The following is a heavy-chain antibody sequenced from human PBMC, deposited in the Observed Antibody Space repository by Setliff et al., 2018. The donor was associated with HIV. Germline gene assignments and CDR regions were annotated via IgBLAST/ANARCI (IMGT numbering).Heavy chain of an antibody. J-gene: IGHJ3*01. Sequence: PGGSLRLSCAASGFAFSDFYMSWIRQAPGKGLEWVSYISGGGSSTDYTDSVRGRFTISRDNAKNSLYLQMSSLRADDAAVYYCAKLDYYDYSGSWARKVAIDFWGRGTMVTVSS. CDR1: GFAFSDFY. CDR3: AKLDYYDYSGSWARKVAIDF. V-gene: IGHV3-11*01. CDR2: ISGGGSST. D-gene: IGHD3-22*01.